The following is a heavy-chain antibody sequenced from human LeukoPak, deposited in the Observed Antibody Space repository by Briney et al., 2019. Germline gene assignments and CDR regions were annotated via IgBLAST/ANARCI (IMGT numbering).Heavy chain of an antibody. CDR1: GFTFSSYS. V-gene: IGHV3-21*01. D-gene: IGHD3-10*01. CDR3: ARGSVDIYYFDY. Sequence: AGGSLRLSCAASGFTFSSYSMTWVRQAPGKGLEWVSSISSSSSYIYYADSVKGRFTISREKAKKSLYLQMNSLRAEDTAVYYCARGSVDIYYFDYWGQGPLVTASS. CDR2: ISSSSSYI. J-gene: IGHJ4*02.